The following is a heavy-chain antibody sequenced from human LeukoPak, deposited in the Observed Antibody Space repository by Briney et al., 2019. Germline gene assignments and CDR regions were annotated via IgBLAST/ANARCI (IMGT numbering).Heavy chain of an antibody. J-gene: IGHJ4*02. CDR2: ISSSGSTI. D-gene: IGHD5-24*01. CDR3: ARVPHRDGYIPY. V-gene: IGHV3-48*03. CDR1: GFTFSSYE. Sequence: PGGSLRLSCAASGFTFSSYEMNWVRQAPGKGLEWVSYISSSGSTIYYADSVKGRFTISRDNAKNSLYLQMNSLRAEDTAVYYCARVPHRDGYIPYWGQGTLVTVSS.